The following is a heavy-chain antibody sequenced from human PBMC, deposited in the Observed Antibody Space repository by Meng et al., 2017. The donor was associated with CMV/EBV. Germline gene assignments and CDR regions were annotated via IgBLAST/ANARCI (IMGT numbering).Heavy chain of an antibody. D-gene: IGHD5-12*01. CDR1: GFTFSSYA. J-gene: IGHJ4*02. V-gene: IGHV3-30*04. CDR2: ISYDGSNK. CDR3: ARVKDIVATIDY. Sequence: GGSLRLSCAASGFTFSSYAMHWVRQAPGKGLEWVAVISYDGSNKYYADSVKGRFTISRDNSKNTLYLQMNSLRAEDTAVYYCARVKDIVATIDYWGQGTLVTVSS.